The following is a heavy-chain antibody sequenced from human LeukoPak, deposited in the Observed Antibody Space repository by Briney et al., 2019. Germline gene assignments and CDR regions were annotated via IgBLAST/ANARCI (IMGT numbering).Heavy chain of an antibody. J-gene: IGHJ3*02. Sequence: SQTLSLTCTVSGGSISSGGYYWSWIRQHPGKGLEWIGYIYYSGSTYYNPSLKSRVTISVDTSKSQLSLKLSSVTAADTAVYYCPSGQWGYSSGYRPRALGAFDIWGQGTMVTVSS. CDR3: PSGQWGYSSGYRPRALGAFDI. CDR2: IYYSGST. V-gene: IGHV4-31*03. D-gene: IGHD5-18*01. CDR1: GGSISSGGYY.